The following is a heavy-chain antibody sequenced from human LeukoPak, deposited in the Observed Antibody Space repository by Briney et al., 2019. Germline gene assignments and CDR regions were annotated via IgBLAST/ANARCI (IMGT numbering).Heavy chain of an antibody. J-gene: IGHJ6*02. V-gene: IGHV1-3*01. Sequence: GASVKVSCKASGYTFTSYAMHWVRQAPGQRLEWMGWINAGNGNTKYSQKFQGRVTITRDTSASTAYMELSSLRSEDTAVYYCARDQPSITMVRGVSYYYGMDVWGQGTTVTVSS. D-gene: IGHD3-10*01. CDR1: GYTFTSYA. CDR2: INAGNGNT. CDR3: ARDQPSITMVRGVSYYYGMDV.